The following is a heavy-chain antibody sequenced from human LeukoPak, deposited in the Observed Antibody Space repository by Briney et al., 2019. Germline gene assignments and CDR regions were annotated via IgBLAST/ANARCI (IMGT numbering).Heavy chain of an antibody. D-gene: IGHD6-19*01. CDR3: ARQAVAYYSYMDV. Sequence: SETLSLTCTVSGGSISSYYWSWIRQPPGKGLEWIGYIYYTGSTNYNPSLKSRVTISVDTSKNQFSLKLSSVTAADTAVYYCARQAVAYYSYMDVWDKGTTVTISS. J-gene: IGHJ6*03. CDR1: GGSISSYY. V-gene: IGHV4-59*01. CDR2: IYYTGST.